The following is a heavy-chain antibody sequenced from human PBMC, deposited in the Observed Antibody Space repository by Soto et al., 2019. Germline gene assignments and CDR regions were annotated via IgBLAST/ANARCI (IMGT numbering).Heavy chain of an antibody. J-gene: IGHJ6*02. CDR2: INPNSGGT. Sequence: VASVKVSCKASGYTFTGYYMHWVRQAPGQGLEWMGWINPNSGGTNYAQKFQGWVTMTRDTSISTAYMELSRLRSDDTAVYYCARGRIAAAMVQSVYYYYYGMDVWGQGTTVTVSS. V-gene: IGHV1-2*04. CDR1: GYTFTGYY. CDR3: ARGRIAAAMVQSVYYYYYGMDV. D-gene: IGHD6-13*01.